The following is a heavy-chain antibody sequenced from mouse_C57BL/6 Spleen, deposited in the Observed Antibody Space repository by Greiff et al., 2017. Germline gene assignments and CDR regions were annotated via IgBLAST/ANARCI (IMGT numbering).Heavy chain of an antibody. CDR3: ASPTTVTGYSYFDD. V-gene: IGHV1-69*01. CDR2: IDPSDSYT. CDR1: GYTFTSYW. Sequence: VQLQQPGAELVMPGASVKLSCKASGYTFTSYWMHWVKQRPGQGLEWIGEIDPSDSYTNYTQKLKGKSTLTVAKATGTAYMQLHSLTSEDYAVYYCASPTTVTGYSYFDDWGTGTTVTVSS. J-gene: IGHJ1*03. D-gene: IGHD2-2*01.